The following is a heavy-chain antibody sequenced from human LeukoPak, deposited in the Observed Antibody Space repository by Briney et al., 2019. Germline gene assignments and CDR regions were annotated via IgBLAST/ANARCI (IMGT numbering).Heavy chain of an antibody. CDR2: INPSGGST. CDR3: ARDAARYYYDSSGYYLPDY. CDR1: GYTFTSYY. Sequence: VASVKVSCKASGYTFTSYYMHWVRQAPGQGLEWMGIINPSGGSTSYAQKFQGRVTMTRDTSTSTVYMELSSLRSEDTAAYYCARDAARYYYDSSGYYLPDYWGQGTLVTVSS. J-gene: IGHJ4*02. V-gene: IGHV1-46*01. D-gene: IGHD3-22*01.